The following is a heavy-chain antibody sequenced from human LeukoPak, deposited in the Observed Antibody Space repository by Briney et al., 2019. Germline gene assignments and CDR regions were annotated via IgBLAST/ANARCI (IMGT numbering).Heavy chain of an antibody. J-gene: IGHJ4*02. CDR3: ASERERATNWWGVFDY. V-gene: IGHV1-69*04. D-gene: IGHD5-24*01. CDR2: IIPILGIA. Sequence: SVKVSCKASGGTFSSYAISWVRQAPGQGLEWMGRIIPILGIANYAQKFQGRVTITADKSTSTAYMELSSLRSEDTAVYYCASERERATNWWGVFDYWGQGTLVTVSS. CDR1: GGTFSSYA.